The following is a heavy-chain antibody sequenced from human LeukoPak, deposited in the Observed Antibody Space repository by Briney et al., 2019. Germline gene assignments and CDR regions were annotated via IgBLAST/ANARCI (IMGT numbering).Heavy chain of an antibody. D-gene: IGHD6-19*01. CDR1: GFTFSNYA. V-gene: IGHV3-21*01. CDR3: ARVLYSSGWYEGYDY. Sequence: GGSLRLSCAASGFTFSNYAMSWVRQAPGKGLEWVSSITSSSSYIYYPDSVKGRFTISRDNAKNSLYLQMNSLRAEDTAVYYCARVLYSSGWYEGYDYWGQGTLVTVSS. J-gene: IGHJ4*02. CDR2: ITSSSSYI.